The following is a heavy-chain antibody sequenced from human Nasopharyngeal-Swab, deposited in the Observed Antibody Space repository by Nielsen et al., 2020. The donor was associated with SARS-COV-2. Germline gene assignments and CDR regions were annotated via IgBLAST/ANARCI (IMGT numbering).Heavy chain of an antibody. D-gene: IGHD3-3*01. J-gene: IGHJ4*02. CDR2: ISAYNGST. V-gene: IGHV1-18*04. CDR1: GYTFTSYG. CDR3: ARVSYDFWSGYHDDY. Sequence: ASVKVSCKASGYTFTSYGISWVRQAPGQGLEWMGWISAYNGSTNYAQKLQGRVTMTTDTSTSTAYMELRSLRSDDTAVYYCARVSYDFWSGYHDDYWGQGTLVTVSS.